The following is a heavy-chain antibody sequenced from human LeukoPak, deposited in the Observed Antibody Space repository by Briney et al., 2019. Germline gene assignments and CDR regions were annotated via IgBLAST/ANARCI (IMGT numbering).Heavy chain of an antibody. Sequence: ASAKVSCKASGYTFTGYYIHWVRQAPGQGLEWMRWINPNSGGTNYAQKFQGRVTMTRDTSFSTAYMELSRLRSDDTAVYYCARDSHDWNYSGFDPWGQGTLVTVSS. D-gene: IGHD1-7*01. CDR2: INPNSGGT. CDR1: GYTFTGYY. CDR3: ARDSHDWNYSGFDP. J-gene: IGHJ5*02. V-gene: IGHV1-2*02.